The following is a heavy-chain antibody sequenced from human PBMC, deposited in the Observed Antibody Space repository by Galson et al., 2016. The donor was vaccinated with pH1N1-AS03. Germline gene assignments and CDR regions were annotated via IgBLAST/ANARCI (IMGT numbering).Heavy chain of an antibody. CDR2: ISWNSGTI. CDR1: GFTFDDYA. V-gene: IGHV3-9*01. CDR3: AKSPGYCSAGSCSDQGYFDD. D-gene: IGHD2-15*01. J-gene: IGHJ4*02. Sequence: SLRLSCAGSGFTFDDYAMHWVRQAPGKGLEWVSGISWNSGTIGYTDSVKGRFTISRDNAKNSLYLQMNSLRAEDTALYYCAKSPGYCSAGSCSDQGYFDDWGQGTLVTVSS.